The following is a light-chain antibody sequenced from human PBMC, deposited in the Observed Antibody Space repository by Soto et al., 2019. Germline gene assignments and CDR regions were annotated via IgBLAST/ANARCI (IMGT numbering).Light chain of an antibody. CDR2: GNS. Sequence: QSVLTQPPSVSGAPGQRVTISCTGSSSNIGAGYNVHWYQQLPGTAPKLLIYGNSNRPSGVPDRFSASKSGTSASLAITGLQTEDEADYYCQSYDSRLSTDVFGTGTKVTVL. CDR1: SSNIGAGYN. V-gene: IGLV1-40*01. CDR3: QSYDSRLSTDV. J-gene: IGLJ1*01.